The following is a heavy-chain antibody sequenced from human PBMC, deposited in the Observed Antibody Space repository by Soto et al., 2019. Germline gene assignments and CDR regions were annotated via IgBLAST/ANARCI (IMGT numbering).Heavy chain of an antibody. CDR3: ARDWDTAMITPAFDY. CDR2: ISSSSTFI. CDR1: GFTFSKYS. D-gene: IGHD5-18*01. J-gene: IGHJ4*02. Sequence: PGGSLRLSCAASGFTFSKYSMNWVRQAPGKGLEWVSSISSSSTFIYYADSVKGRFTISRDNAKNSLYLQMNSLRAEDTALYYCARDWDTAMITPAFDYWGQGALVTVSS. V-gene: IGHV3-21*01.